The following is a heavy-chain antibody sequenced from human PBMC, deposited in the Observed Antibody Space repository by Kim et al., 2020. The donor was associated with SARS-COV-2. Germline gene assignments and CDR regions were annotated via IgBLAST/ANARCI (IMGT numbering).Heavy chain of an antibody. D-gene: IGHD2-8*01. CDR2: IYTSGST. CDR3: ARDRRYCTNGVCYTGFIDY. V-gene: IGHV4-4*07. Sequence: SETLSLTCTVSGGSISTYYWSWIRQPVGKALEWIGRIYTSGSTNYNPSLKSRVTMSVDTSKIQFSLKLSSVTAADTAVYYCARDRRYCTNGVCYTGFIDYWGQGTLVTVSS. J-gene: IGHJ4*02. CDR1: GGSISTYY.